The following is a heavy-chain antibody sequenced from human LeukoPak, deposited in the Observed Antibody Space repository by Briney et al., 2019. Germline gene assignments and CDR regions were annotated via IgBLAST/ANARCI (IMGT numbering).Heavy chain of an antibody. J-gene: IGHJ4*02. CDR1: GFTFSSYW. CDR3: ARDLGRASEY. V-gene: IGHV3-74*01. Sequence: GGSLRLSCAASGFTFSSYWMHWVRQAPGKGPVWVSRINSDGSRTSYADSVKGRFTISRDNAKNTLYLQMNSLRAEDTAVYYCARDLGRASEYWGQGTLVTVSS. CDR2: INSDGSRT.